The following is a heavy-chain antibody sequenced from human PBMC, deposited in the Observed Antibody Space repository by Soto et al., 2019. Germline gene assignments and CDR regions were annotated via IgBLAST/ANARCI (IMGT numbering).Heavy chain of an antibody. D-gene: IGHD4-17*01. CDR3: ARDYGDYLSAFDY. CDR1: GFTFSSYG. J-gene: IGHJ4*02. V-gene: IGHV3-33*01. CDR2: IWYDGSNK. Sequence: GGSLRLSCAASGFTFSSYGMHWVRQAPGKGLEWVAVIWYDGSNKYYADSVKGRFTISRDNSKNTLYLQMNSLRAEDTAVYYCARDYGDYLSAFDYWGQGXLVTVYS.